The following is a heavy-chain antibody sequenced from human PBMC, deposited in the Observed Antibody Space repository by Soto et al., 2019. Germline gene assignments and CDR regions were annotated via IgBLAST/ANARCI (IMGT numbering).Heavy chain of an antibody. D-gene: IGHD2-2*01. Sequence: PGGSLRLSCAASGFSVSSNYMTWVRQAPGKGLEWVSIVYSGGVTDYADSVKGRFTSSRDNSKNTLFLEMNNLRAEDTAVYYCAVRGYHYGPVAYWGQGTLVTVSS. J-gene: IGHJ1*01. V-gene: IGHV3-66*01. CDR2: VYSGGVT. CDR3: AVRGYHYGPVAY. CDR1: GFSVSSNY.